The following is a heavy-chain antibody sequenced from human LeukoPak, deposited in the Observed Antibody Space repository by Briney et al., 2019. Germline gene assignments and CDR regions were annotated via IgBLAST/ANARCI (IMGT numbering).Heavy chain of an antibody. CDR1: GFSLSTSGVG. J-gene: IGHJ3*02. Sequence: ESGATLLKPTQTLTLTCTFSGFSLSTSGVGVGWIRQPQGKALEWLALNYCDDDKRYSPSLNSRLTTTKVTSKNQVVLTMTNMEPVDTGTYYCAHNKRWPLDAFDIWGQGTMVTVSS. V-gene: IGHV2-5*02. CDR3: AHNKRWPLDAFDI. CDR2: NYCDDDK. D-gene: IGHD4-23*01.